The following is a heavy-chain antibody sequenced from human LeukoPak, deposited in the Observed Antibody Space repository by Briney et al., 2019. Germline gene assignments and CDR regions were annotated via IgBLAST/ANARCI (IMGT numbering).Heavy chain of an antibody. Sequence: GGSLRLSCAASGFTVSNNYMSWVRQAPGKGLEWVSVIHSGGTTNYADSVQGRFTISRDNSKTPVYLHMNSLRAEDTAVYYCARDSDSGYGPFASWGQGTLVTVSS. CDR1: GFTVSNNY. V-gene: IGHV3-53*01. J-gene: IGHJ4*02. CDR2: IHSGGTT. CDR3: ARDSDSGYGPFAS. D-gene: IGHD5-12*01.